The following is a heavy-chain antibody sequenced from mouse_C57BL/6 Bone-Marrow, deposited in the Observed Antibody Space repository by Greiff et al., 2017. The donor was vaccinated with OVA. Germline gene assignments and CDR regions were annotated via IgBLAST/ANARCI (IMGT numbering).Heavy chain of an antibody. D-gene: IGHD1-1*01. CDR3: TREVYYYGSSFSYWYFDV. V-gene: IGHV1-5*01. J-gene: IGHJ1*03. Sequence: DVQLQESGTVLARPGASVKMSCKTSGYTFTSYWMHWVKQRPGQGLEWIGAIYPGNSDTSYNQKFKGKAKLTAVTSASTAYMELSSLTNEDSAVYYCTREVYYYGSSFSYWYFDVWGTGTTVTVSS. CDR2: IYPGNSDT. CDR1: GYTFTSYW.